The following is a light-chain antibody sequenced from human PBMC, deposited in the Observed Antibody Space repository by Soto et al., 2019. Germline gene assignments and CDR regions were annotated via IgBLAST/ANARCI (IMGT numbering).Light chain of an antibody. J-gene: IGKJ1*01. CDR2: DAS. Sequence: DNVLTQSPDTLSLSPGERATLSCRASQSVSTYLAWYQQKPGQGPRLLIYDASNRATGIPARFSGSGSGTEFTLTISSLQSEDFAVYYCQQYNNWPLWTFGQGTKVDIK. CDR1: QSVSTY. CDR3: QQYNNWPLWT. V-gene: IGKV3-11*01.